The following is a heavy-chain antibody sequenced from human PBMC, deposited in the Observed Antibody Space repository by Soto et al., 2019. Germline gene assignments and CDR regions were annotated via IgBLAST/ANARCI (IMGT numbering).Heavy chain of an antibody. CDR2: VDAGGFST. J-gene: IGHJ4*02. V-gene: IGHV3-23*01. CDR3: TKVVVTLSHIDN. CDR1: GFTFTNFA. D-gene: IGHD2-15*01. Sequence: EVQLLESGGGLVSPGGSLRLSCAVSGFTFTNFAMGWVRQAPGKGLEWVSVVDAGGFSTFYAVSVKGRFTISRDNTDNTVHLQMTRLRAEDTALYYCTKVVVTLSHIDNWGQGALVTVSS.